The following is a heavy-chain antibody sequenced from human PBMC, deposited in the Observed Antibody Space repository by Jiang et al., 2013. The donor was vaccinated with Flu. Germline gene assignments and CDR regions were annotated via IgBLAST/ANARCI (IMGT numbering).Heavy chain of an antibody. D-gene: IGHD3-22*01. Sequence: LLKPSETLSLTCAVSGGSFSDYYWTWIRQPPGKGLEWVGEINHSGSTNYNPSLKSRVTISVDTSKQQFSLNLNSVTAADTAVYFCARGTGGINNFDGNGYHLFDYWGQGTLVTVSS. CDR3: ARGTGGINNFDGNGYHLFDY. J-gene: IGHJ4*02. CDR1: GGSFSDYY. V-gene: IGHV4-34*01. CDR2: INHSGST.